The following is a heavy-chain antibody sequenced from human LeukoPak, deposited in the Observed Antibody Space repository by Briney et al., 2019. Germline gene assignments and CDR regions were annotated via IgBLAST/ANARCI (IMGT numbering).Heavy chain of an antibody. CDR2: IYYSGST. CDR1: GGSISSGGYY. J-gene: IGHJ4*02. D-gene: IGHD1-14*01. V-gene: IGHV4-31*03. CDR3: ARGGIRTIDY. Sequence: PSETLSLTCTVSGGSISSGGYYWSWIRQHPGKGLEWIGYIYYSGSTYYNPSLKSRVTISVDTSKNQFSLKLSSVTAADTAVYYRARGGIRTIDYWGQGTLVTVSS.